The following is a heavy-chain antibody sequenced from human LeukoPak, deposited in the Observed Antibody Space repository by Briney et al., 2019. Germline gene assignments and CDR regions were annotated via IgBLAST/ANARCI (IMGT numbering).Heavy chain of an antibody. D-gene: IGHD4-17*01. CDR1: GFTFSSYG. Sequence: QTGGSLRLSCAASGFTFSSYGMHWVRQAPGKGLEWVSYISSSSSTIYYADSVKGRFTISRDNAKNSLYLQMNSLRAEDTAVYYCARVSYGDLEGNFDYWGQGTLVTVSS. CDR2: ISSSSSTI. V-gene: IGHV3-48*04. J-gene: IGHJ4*02. CDR3: ARVSYGDLEGNFDY.